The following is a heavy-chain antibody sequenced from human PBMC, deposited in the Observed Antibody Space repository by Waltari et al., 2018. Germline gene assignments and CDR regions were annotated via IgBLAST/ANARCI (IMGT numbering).Heavy chain of an antibody. CDR2: IIPIFGTA. CDR1: GGTFSSYA. J-gene: IGHJ6*02. Sequence: QVQLVQSGAEVKKPGSSVKVSCKASGGTFSSYAISWVRQAPGQGLEWMGRIIPIFGTANYAQKFQGRVTITADKSTSTAYMELSSLRSEDTAVYYCARRGAAAANYYYGMDVWGQGTTVTVSS. D-gene: IGHD6-13*01. V-gene: IGHV1-69*08. CDR3: ARRGAAAANYYYGMDV.